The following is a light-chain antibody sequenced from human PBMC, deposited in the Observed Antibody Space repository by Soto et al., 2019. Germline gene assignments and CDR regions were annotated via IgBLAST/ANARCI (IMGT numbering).Light chain of an antibody. CDR2: ATS. CDR3: QQTHSLPPS. J-gene: IGKJ3*01. CDR1: QGVGGW. Sequence: IQMTQSPSSVSASVGDRVTMTCRASQGVGGWLAWYQQKPGKVPKLLIYATSSLHSGVPSRFSGSGSGTDFTLSTSSLQPEDFATYYCQQTHSLPPSFGPGTKVDIK. V-gene: IGKV1-12*01.